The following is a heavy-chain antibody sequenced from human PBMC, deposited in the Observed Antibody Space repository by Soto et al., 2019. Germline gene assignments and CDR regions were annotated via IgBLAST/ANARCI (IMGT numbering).Heavy chain of an antibody. CDR3: ARGEMAPSWFDP. J-gene: IGHJ5*02. CDR1: GGTFSSYA. Sequence: ASVKVSCKASGGTFSSYAISWVRQAPGQGLEWMGGIIPIFGTANYAQKFQGRVTITADESTSTAYMELSSLRSEDTAVYYCARGEMAPSWFDPWGQGTLVTVSS. CDR2: IIPIFGTA. V-gene: IGHV1-69*13.